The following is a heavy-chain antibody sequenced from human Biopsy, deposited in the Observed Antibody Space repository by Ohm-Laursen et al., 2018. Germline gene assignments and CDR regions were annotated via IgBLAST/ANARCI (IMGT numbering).Heavy chain of an antibody. J-gene: IGHJ2*01. Sequence: SGTLSLTWTVSGDSISSYYWSWIRQPPGKGLEWIGYVYYTGSTDCNPSLQSRVTISVDTSKNHFSLRLRSVTPADTAIYYCARDRGYYSDRTVPGYFDLWGRGTLVTVSS. CDR1: GDSISSYY. V-gene: IGHV4-59*01. CDR3: ARDRGYYSDRTVPGYFDL. CDR2: VYYTGST. D-gene: IGHD3-22*01.